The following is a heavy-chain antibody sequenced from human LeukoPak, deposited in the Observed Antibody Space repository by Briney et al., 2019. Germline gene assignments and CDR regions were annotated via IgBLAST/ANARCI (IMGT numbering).Heavy chain of an antibody. CDR1: GFTLNTCA. Sequence: AGGSLRLSCAASGFTLNTCAMTWVRQAPGKGLEWVSTIDGSSRSTYYADSVKGRFTISRDNSKNMLYLQMNSLRAEDTAVYHCAKDRDYGDYPSAYYYYMDVWGKGTTVTVSS. CDR3: AKDRDYGDYPSAYYYYMDV. J-gene: IGHJ6*03. D-gene: IGHD4-17*01. CDR2: IDGSSRST. V-gene: IGHV3-23*01.